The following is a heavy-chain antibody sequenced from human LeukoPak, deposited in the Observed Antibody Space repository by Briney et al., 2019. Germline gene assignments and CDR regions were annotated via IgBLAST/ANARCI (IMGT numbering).Heavy chain of an antibody. J-gene: IGHJ5*02. Sequence: GASVKVSCKASGYTFTGYYMHWVRQAPGQGLEWMGWISAYNGNTNYAQKLQGRVTMTTDTSTSTAYMELRSLRSDDTAVYYCARRGGSYYGPLNWFDPWGQGTLVTVSS. V-gene: IGHV1-18*04. D-gene: IGHD1-26*01. CDR2: ISAYNGNT. CDR3: ARRGGSYYGPLNWFDP. CDR1: GYTFTGYY.